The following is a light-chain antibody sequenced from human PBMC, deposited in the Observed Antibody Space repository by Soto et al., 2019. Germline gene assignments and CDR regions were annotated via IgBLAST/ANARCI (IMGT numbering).Light chain of an antibody. Sequence: DIQMTQSPSTLSASVGDRVTITCRASQSISSWLAWYQQKPGKAPKLLIYDASSLESGVPSRFSGSGSGTEFTLTISSLQPDDFETYYCQHSDTFGQGTKVEIK. CDR2: DAS. CDR1: QSISSW. V-gene: IGKV1-5*01. CDR3: QHSDT. J-gene: IGKJ1*01.